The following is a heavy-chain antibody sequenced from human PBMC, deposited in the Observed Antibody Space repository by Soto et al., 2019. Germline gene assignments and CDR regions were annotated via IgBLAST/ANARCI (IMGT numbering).Heavy chain of an antibody. V-gene: IGHV3-23*01. CDR1: GFTFSDFA. CDR3: AKEDDWPPWRGYLTS. J-gene: IGHJ5*02. D-gene: IGHD1-26*01. Sequence: PGGSLRLSCAASGFTFSDFAMTWVRQAPGKGLEWVAGISGSGTNKNYANSVKGRFTISRDNSKNTLFLEITRLRADDTAVYYCAKEDDWPPWRGYLTSWGQGTLVTVSS. CDR2: ISGSGTNK.